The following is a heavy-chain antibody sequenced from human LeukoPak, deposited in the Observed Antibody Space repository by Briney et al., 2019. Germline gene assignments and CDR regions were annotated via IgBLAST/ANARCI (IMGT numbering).Heavy chain of an antibody. CDR2: INPNTGGT. CDR1: GYTFTDYY. D-gene: IGHD3-16*01. V-gene: IGHV1-2*02. CDR3: ATSGQRGGVVDY. J-gene: IGHJ4*02. Sequence: ASVKVSCKASGYTFTDYYIHWVRQAPGQGLGWMGWINPNTGGTKYLQKFQGRVTMTRDTSITTAYMELNRLRSDDTAVYYCATSGQRGGVVDYWGQGTLVTVSS.